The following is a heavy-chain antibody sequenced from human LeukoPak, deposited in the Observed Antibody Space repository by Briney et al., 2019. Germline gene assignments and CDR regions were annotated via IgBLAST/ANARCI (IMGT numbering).Heavy chain of an antibody. D-gene: IGHD2-2*01. V-gene: IGHV3-7*01. CDR2: IKQDGSEK. CDR3: ARTDHCSSTSCYPTTYFDY. J-gene: IGHJ4*02. CDR1: GFTFSSYW. Sequence: HPGGSLRLSCAASGFTFSSYWMSWVRQAPGKGLEWVANIKQDGSEKYYVDSVKGRFTTSRDNAKNSLYLQMNSLRAEDTAVYYCARTDHCSSTSCYPTTYFDYWGQGTLVTVSS.